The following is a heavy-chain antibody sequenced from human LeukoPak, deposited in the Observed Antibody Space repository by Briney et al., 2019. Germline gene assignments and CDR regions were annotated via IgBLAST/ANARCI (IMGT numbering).Heavy chain of an antibody. D-gene: IGHD4-17*01. CDR3: TTTSDYGDHKR. Sequence: GGSLRLSCATSGFTFSNAWMSWVRQAPGKGLEWVGRIKSKTDGGTTDYAAPVKGRFTISRDDSKNTLYLQMNSLKTEDTAVYYCTTTSDYGDHKRWGQGTLVTVSS. CDR2: IKSKTDGGTT. CDR1: GFTFSNAW. J-gene: IGHJ4*02. V-gene: IGHV3-15*01.